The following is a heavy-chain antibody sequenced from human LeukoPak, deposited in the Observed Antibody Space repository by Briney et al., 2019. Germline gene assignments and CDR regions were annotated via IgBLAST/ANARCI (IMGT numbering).Heavy chain of an antibody. Sequence: PSETLSLTCAVYGVSLSYYYWSWLRQSPEKGLEWFGEINRSGSTNYNPSLKSRVSISVDTSKNQFSLKLSSVTAAGTAIYYCARGGFYCGDDCYVDYWGQGALVTVSS. CDR1: GVSLSYYY. CDR3: ARGGFYCGDDCYVDY. V-gene: IGHV4-34*01. CDR2: INRSGST. D-gene: IGHD2-21*02. J-gene: IGHJ4*02.